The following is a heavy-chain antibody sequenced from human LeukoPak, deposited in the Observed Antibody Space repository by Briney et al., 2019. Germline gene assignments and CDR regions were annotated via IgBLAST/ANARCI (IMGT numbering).Heavy chain of an antibody. CDR1: GFTFSSYS. CDR3: ARAPETGLAYNWFDP. CDR2: ISSSSSYI. D-gene: IGHD1-14*01. V-gene: IGHV3-21*01. J-gene: IGHJ5*02. Sequence: GGSLRLSCAASGFTFSSYSMNWVRQAPGKGLEWVSSISSSSSYIYYADSVKGRFTISRDNAKNSRYLQMNSLRAEDTAVYYCARAPETGLAYNWFDPWGQGTLVTVSS.